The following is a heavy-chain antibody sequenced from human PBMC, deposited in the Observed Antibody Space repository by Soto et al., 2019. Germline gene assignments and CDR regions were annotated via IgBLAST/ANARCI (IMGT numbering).Heavy chain of an antibody. CDR3: ARWVLISRVDTAMAHFDY. CDR1: GYTFTSYY. D-gene: IGHD5-18*01. CDR2: INPSGGST. Sequence: ASVKVSCKASGYTFTSYYMHWVRQAPGQGLEWMGIINPSGGSTSYAQKFQGRVTMTRDTSTSTVYMELSSLRSEDTAVYYCARWVLISRVDTAMAHFDYWGQGTLVPVSS. V-gene: IGHV1-46*01. J-gene: IGHJ4*02.